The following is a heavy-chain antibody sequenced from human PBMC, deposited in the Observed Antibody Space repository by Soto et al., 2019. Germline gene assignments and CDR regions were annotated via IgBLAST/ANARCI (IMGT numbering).Heavy chain of an antibody. CDR2: ISDSGSS. J-gene: IGHJ4*02. CDR1: GGSISSGRFY. Sequence: QVQLQESGPGLVKPSQTLTLTCTVSGGSISSGRFYWSWIRQHPGKGLEWIGHISDSGSSYYNPSHESRVTISVDKSENQFSLKLSAVTAADTAVYFCARTTFYDIFTAYYSLFDYWGQGTKVTVSS. V-gene: IGHV4-31*03. D-gene: IGHD3-9*01. CDR3: ARTTFYDIFTAYYSLFDY.